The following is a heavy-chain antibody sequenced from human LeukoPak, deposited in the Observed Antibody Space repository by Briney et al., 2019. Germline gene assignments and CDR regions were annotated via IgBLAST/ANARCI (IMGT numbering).Heavy chain of an antibody. CDR1: GFTFSRFT. D-gene: IGHD3-22*01. Sequence: GGSLRLSCAASGFTFSRFTMSWVRQAPGKGLEWVSVVSVGGGSTFYADSVKGRFTISRDNAKNSLYLQMNSLRAEDAAVYYCACPYHRDYYDSSGYYWWGQGTLVTVSS. CDR2: VSVGGGST. J-gene: IGHJ4*02. CDR3: ACPYHRDYYDSSGYYW. V-gene: IGHV3-23*01.